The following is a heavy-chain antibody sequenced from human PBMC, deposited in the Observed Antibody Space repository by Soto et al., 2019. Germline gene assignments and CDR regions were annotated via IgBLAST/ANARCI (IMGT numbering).Heavy chain of an antibody. Sequence: SETLSLTCTVSGGSISSYYWSWIRQPPGKGLEWIGYIYYSGSTDYNPSLKSRVTISVDTSKNQFSLKLSSVTAADTAVYYCASISELGSLQYYYYYGMDVWGQGTTVTVSS. J-gene: IGHJ6*02. CDR3: ASISELGSLQYYYYYGMDV. CDR2: IYYSGST. D-gene: IGHD7-27*01. CDR1: GGSISSYY. V-gene: IGHV4-59*01.